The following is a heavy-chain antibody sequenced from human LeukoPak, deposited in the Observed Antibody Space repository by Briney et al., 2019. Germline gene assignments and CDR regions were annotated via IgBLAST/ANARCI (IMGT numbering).Heavy chain of an antibody. D-gene: IGHD3-22*01. CDR1: GGSISSYY. J-gene: IGHJ5*02. CDR3: ARGTTYYYDSSGYYTWFDP. V-gene: IGHV4-4*07. CDR2: IYTSGST. Sequence: PSETLSLTCTFSGGSISSYYWSWIRQPAGKGLEWIGRIYTSGSTNYNPSLKSRVTMSVDTSKNQFSLKLSSVTAADTAVYYCARGTTYYYDSSGYYTWFDPWGQGTLVTVSS.